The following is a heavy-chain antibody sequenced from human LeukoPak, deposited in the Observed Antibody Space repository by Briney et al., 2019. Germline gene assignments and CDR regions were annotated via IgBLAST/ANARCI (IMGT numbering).Heavy chain of an antibody. V-gene: IGHV1-8*01. Sequence: EASVKVSCKASGYTFTSYDINWVRQATGQGLEWMGWMNPNSGNTGYAQKFQGRVTMTRNTSISTAYMELSSLRSEDTAVYYCARATHSYGPIHYYYMDVWGKGTTVTVSS. J-gene: IGHJ6*03. D-gene: IGHD5-18*01. CDR2: MNPNSGNT. CDR1: GYTFTSYD. CDR3: ARATHSYGPIHYYYMDV.